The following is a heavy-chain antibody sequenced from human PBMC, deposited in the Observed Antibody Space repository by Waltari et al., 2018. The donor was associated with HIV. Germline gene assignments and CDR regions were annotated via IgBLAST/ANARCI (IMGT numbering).Heavy chain of an antibody. CDR1: GYTFTSYY. V-gene: IGHV1-46*01. CDR3: ARDHVNDGPVFWSGIDY. D-gene: IGHD3-3*01. CDR2: INPSGGST. J-gene: IGHJ4*02. Sequence: QVQLVQSGAEVKTPGASVKVSCKASGYTFTSYYMHWLRQAPVQGLEWMGIINPSGGSTSYAQKFQGRVTMTRDTSTSTVYMELSSLRSEDTAVYYCARDHVNDGPVFWSGIDYWGQGTLVTVSS.